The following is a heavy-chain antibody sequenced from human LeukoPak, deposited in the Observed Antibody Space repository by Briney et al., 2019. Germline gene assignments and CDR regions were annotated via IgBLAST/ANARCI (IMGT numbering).Heavy chain of an antibody. CDR1: GGTFSSYA. D-gene: IGHD6-13*01. V-gene: IGHV1-69*04. CDR2: IIPILGIA. CDR3: ARVSNIAASSHAFDI. J-gene: IGHJ3*02. Sequence: GASVNVSCKASGGTFSSYAISWVRQAPGQGLEWMGRIIPILGIANYAQKFQGRVTITADKSTSTAYMELSSLRSEDTAGYYCARVSNIAASSHAFDIXGQGXXXXVXS.